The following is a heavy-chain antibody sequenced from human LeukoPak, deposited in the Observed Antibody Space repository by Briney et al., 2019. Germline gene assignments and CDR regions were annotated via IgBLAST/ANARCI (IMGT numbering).Heavy chain of an antibody. D-gene: IGHD3-10*01. J-gene: IGHJ2*01. CDR2: ISGSGGST. CDR1: GFTFSSYA. CDR3: AKVGPVYGSGSYYKRLNWYFDL. V-gene: IGHV3-23*01. Sequence: AGGSLRLSCAASGFTFSSYAMSWVRQAPGKGLEWVSAISGSGGSTYYADSVKGRFTISRDNSKNTLYLQMNSLRAEDTAVYYCAKVGPVYGSGSYYKRLNWYFDLWGRGTLVTVSS.